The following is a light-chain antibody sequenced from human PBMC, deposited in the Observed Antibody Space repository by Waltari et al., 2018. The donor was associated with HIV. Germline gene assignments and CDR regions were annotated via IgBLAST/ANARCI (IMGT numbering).Light chain of an antibody. CDR2: QDD. J-gene: IGLJ1*01. Sequence: SYELTQPPSVSVSPPQPATITCTGDQLDGTYVCWYQQKPGRSPVLFIYQDDKRLSGIPDRFSGSNSGNTATLTISGTQTMDEADYYCQAWDSGTGVFGTGTTVTVL. V-gene: IGLV3-1*01. CDR1: QLDGTY. CDR3: QAWDSGTGV.